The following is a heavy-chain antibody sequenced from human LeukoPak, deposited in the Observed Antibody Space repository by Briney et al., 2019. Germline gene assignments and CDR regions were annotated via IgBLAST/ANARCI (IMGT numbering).Heavy chain of an antibody. D-gene: IGHD6-13*01. Sequence: PSETLSLTCAVYGASFSGYYWNWLRQPPGKGLEWIGEIDHRGSTYYNPSLKSRVTISVDTSKNQFSLKLSSVTAADTAVYYCAYSSSWYRFDYWGQGTLVTVSS. J-gene: IGHJ4*02. CDR1: GASFSGYY. V-gene: IGHV4-34*01. CDR3: AYSSSWYRFDY. CDR2: IDHRGST.